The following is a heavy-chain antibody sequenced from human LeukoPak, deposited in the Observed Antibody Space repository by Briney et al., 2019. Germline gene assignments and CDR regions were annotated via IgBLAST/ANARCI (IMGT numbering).Heavy chain of an antibody. CDR2: INHSGST. Sequence: PSETLSLTCAVYGGSFSGYYWSWIRQPPGKGLEWIGDINHSGSTNSNPTLKSRVTTSVDTSKNQFSLKLSSVTAADTAVYYSARGFGQQRSEVAQWFDPWGQGTLVTVSS. CDR1: GGSFSGYY. D-gene: IGHD6-13*01. J-gene: IGHJ5*02. CDR3: ARGFGQQRSEVAQWFDP. V-gene: IGHV4-34*01.